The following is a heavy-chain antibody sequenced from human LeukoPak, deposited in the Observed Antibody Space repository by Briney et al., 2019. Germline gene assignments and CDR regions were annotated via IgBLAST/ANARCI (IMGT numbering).Heavy chain of an antibody. Sequence: GGSLRLSCRASGFSINNSWMTWVRQAPGKGLEWVGRIKRNIDGATTDCIAPVKGRFTFSRDDSENTAFLQMSGLKTEDTAIYYCTTDSAINWGQGTLVTVSS. J-gene: IGHJ4*02. CDR1: GFSINNSW. V-gene: IGHV3-15*01. D-gene: IGHD6-25*01. CDR2: IKRNIDGATT. CDR3: TTDSAIN.